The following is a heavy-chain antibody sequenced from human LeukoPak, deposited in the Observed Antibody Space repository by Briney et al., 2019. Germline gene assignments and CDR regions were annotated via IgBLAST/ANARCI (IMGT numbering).Heavy chain of an antibody. CDR3: ARDSPIDSSGSYYYNMDV. J-gene: IGHJ6*02. Sequence: SGTLSLTCAVSGGSISSSNWWSWVRQPPGKGLEWIGEIYHSGSTNYNPSLKSRVIISVDTSKNQFSLRLSSVTAADTAVYYCARDSPIDSSGSYYYNMDVWGQGTPVTVSS. CDR2: IYHSGST. V-gene: IGHV4-4*02. CDR1: GGSISSSNW. D-gene: IGHD3-22*01.